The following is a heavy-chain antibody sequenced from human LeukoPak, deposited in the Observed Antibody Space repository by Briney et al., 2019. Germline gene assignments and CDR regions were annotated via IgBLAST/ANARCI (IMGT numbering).Heavy chain of an antibody. D-gene: IGHD2-2*01. J-gene: IGHJ6*02. Sequence: ASVKVSCKASGYTFTGYYMHWVRQAPGQGLEWMGWTNPNSGGTNYAQKFQGRATMTRDTSISTAYMELSRLRSDDTAVYYCARVNCSSTSCYSPGYYYYGMDVWGQGTTVTVSS. V-gene: IGHV1-2*02. CDR2: TNPNSGGT. CDR3: ARVNCSSTSCYSPGYYYYGMDV. CDR1: GYTFTGYY.